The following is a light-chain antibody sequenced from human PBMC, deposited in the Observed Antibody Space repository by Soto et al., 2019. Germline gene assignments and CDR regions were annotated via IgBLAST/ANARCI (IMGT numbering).Light chain of an antibody. CDR3: QQYNSYSWT. J-gene: IGKJ1*01. CDR2: KAS. Sequence: DIQMTQSPSTLSSSVGERVTITCRASQSISSWLAWYQQKPGKAPKLLIYKASSIASGVPSRFSGSGSGTEFTLTISSLQPDDFAIYYCQQYNSYSWTFGQGTKVEIK. V-gene: IGKV1-5*03. CDR1: QSISSW.